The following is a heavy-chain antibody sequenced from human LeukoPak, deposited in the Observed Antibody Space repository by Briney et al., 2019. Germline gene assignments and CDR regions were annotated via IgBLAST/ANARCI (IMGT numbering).Heavy chain of an antibody. D-gene: IGHD6-13*01. CDR2: INPSGGST. Sequence: ASVKVSCKASGYTFTSYYMHWVRQAPGQGLEWVGIINPSGGSTSYAQKFQGRVTMTRDTSTSTVYMELSSLRSEDTAVYYCARDQSSSSGYPSNWFDPWGQGTLVTVSS. J-gene: IGHJ5*02. CDR1: GYTFTSYY. CDR3: ARDQSSSSGYPSNWFDP. V-gene: IGHV1-46*01.